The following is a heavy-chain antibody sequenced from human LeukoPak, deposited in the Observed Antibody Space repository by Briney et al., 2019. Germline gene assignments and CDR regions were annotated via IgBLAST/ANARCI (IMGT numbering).Heavy chain of an antibody. V-gene: IGHV3-30*04. CDR3: ARDRRAVAVYFDY. J-gene: IGHJ4*02. Sequence: PGGSLRLSCAASGFTFYSYAMHWVRQAPGKGLEWVAVTSYDGSINYYADSVRGRFTISRDNSENTVYLEINNLRTEDTAVYYCARDRRAVAVYFDYWGQGTLVTVSS. CDR2: TSYDGSIN. D-gene: IGHD6-19*01. CDR1: GFTFYSYA.